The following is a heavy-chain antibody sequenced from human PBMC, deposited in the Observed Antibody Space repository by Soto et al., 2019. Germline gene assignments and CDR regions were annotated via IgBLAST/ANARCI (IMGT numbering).Heavy chain of an antibody. CDR1: GYTFNKYS. V-gene: IGHV1-18*04. CDR2: ISASNGNT. Sequence: QGQLVQSGAEVKKPGASVKVSCKASGYTFNKYSISWVRQAPGQGLEWMGWISASNGNTDFAQTFQGRVTMAIDTSSNTAYMELRSLRSDDTAVFYCTRGHGDFAGDFDYWGQGTLVTVSS. CDR3: TRGHGDFAGDFDY. J-gene: IGHJ4*02. D-gene: IGHD4-17*01.